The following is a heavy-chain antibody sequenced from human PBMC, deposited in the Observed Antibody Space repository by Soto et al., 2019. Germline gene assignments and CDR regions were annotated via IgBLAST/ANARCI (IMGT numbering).Heavy chain of an antibody. V-gene: IGHV4-34*01. D-gene: IGHD3-22*01. CDR3: ASGHSRACGGLFWNYYYGMDV. CDR1: GGSFSGYY. Sequence: SETLSLTCAVYGGSFSGYYWSWIRQPPGKGLEWIGEINHSGRTNYNPSLKSRVTISVDASKNQFSLKLSSVTAADTAVYYCASGHSRACGGLFWNYYYGMDVWVQGTTGTVSS. CDR2: INHSGRT. J-gene: IGHJ6*02.